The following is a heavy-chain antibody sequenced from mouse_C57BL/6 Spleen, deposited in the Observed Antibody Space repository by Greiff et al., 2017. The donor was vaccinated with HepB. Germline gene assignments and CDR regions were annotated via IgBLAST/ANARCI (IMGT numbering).Heavy chain of an antibody. V-gene: IGHV1-76*01. Sequence: QVQLKESGAELVRPVASVKLSCKASGYTFTDYYINWVKQRPGQGLEWIARIYPGSGNTYYNEKFKGKATLTAEKSSSTAYMQLSSLTSEDSAVYFCAREGPWFAYWGQGTLVTVSA. CDR1: GYTFTDYY. J-gene: IGHJ3*01. D-gene: IGHD3-3*01. CDR2: IYPGSGNT. CDR3: AREGPWFAY.